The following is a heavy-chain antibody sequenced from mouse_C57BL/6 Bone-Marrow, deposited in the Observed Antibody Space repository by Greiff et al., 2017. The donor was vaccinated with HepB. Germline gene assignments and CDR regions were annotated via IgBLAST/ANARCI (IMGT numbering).Heavy chain of an antibody. Sequence: EVQLQESGGGLVKPGGSLKLSCAASGFTFSSYTMSWVRQTPEKRLEWVATISGGGGNTYYPDSVKGRFTISRDNAKNTLYLQMSSLRSEDTALYYCARRGAIYWYFDVWGTGTTVTVSS. CDR2: ISGGGGNT. J-gene: IGHJ1*03. V-gene: IGHV5-9*01. CDR1: GFTFSSYT. CDR3: ARRGAIYWYFDV.